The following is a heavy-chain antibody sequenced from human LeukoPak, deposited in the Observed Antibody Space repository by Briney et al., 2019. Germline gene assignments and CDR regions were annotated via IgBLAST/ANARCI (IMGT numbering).Heavy chain of an antibody. V-gene: IGHV4-59*12. CDR3: ARVSSSWYKDWYFDF. Sequence: SETLSLTCTVSGGSISSYYWSWIRQPPGKGLEWIGYIYHSGSTKYNPSLKSRDTISVDKSKKQFSLKLSSVTAADTAVYYCARVSSSWYKDWYFDFWGRGTMVTVSS. CDR1: GGSISSYY. D-gene: IGHD6-13*01. J-gene: IGHJ2*01. CDR2: IYHSGST.